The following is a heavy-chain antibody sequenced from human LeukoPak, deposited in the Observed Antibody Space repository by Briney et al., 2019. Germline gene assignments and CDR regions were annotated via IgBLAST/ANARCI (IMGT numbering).Heavy chain of an antibody. J-gene: IGHJ3*02. D-gene: IGHD1-20*01. CDR1: RFTFTRSA. CDR3: ASYDWHAGVNDAFDI. CDR2: NAVGSGNT. V-gene: IGHV1-58*02. Sequence: SVKVSCKASRFTFTRSAMQWVRQARGQRLEWIGWNAVGSGNTNYAQKFQERVTITTDTSTSTAYMELSSLRSEDTAVYYCASYDWHAGVNDAFDIWGQGTMVTVSS.